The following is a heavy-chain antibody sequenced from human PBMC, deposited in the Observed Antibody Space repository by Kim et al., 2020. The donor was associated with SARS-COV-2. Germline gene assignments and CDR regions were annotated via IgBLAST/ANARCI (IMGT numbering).Heavy chain of an antibody. CDR2: INHSGST. Sequence: SETLSLTCAVYGGSFSGYYWSWIRQPPGKGLEWIGEINHSGSTNYNPSLKSRVTISVDTSKNQFSLKLSSVTAADTAVYYCAREGVRGLSWFDPWGQGTL. J-gene: IGHJ5*02. D-gene: IGHD3-10*01. CDR3: AREGVRGLSWFDP. V-gene: IGHV4-34*01. CDR1: GGSFSGYY.